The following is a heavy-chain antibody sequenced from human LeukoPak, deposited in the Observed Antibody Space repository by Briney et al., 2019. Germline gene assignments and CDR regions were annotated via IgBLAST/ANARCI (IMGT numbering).Heavy chain of an antibody. CDR3: ARLPLAAAGIYAFDI. Sequence: SETLSLTCTVSGGSISSYYWSWIRQPPGKGLEWIGYIYYSGSTNYNPSLKSRVTISVDTSKNQFSLKLSSVTAADTAVYYCARLPLAAAGIYAFDIWGQGTMVTVSS. CDR1: GGSISSYY. V-gene: IGHV4-59*08. J-gene: IGHJ3*02. D-gene: IGHD6-13*01. CDR2: IYYSGST.